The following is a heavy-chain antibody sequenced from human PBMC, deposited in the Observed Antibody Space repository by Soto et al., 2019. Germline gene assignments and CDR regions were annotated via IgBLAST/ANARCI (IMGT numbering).Heavy chain of an antibody. CDR2: ISSTTTTI. D-gene: IGHD3-3*01. V-gene: IGHV3-48*02. Sequence: GGFLRLSCAASTFTFSTYSMNWVRQAPGKGLEWIAYISSTTTTIYYADSVKGRFTISRDNAKNSLYLQMNSLRDEDTAMYYCARDRYEFWSGYISTDAFDMWGEGTMVTVSS. CDR3: ARDRYEFWSGYISTDAFDM. J-gene: IGHJ3*02. CDR1: TFTFSTYS.